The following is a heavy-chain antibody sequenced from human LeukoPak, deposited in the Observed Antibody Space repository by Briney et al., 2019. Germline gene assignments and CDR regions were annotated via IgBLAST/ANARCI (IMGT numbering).Heavy chain of an antibody. Sequence: GASVKVSCKASGYTFTSYDINWVRQATGQGLEWMGWMNPNSGNTGYAQKFQGRVTMTRNTSISTAYMELSSLRSEDTAVYYCARLGSGTIFGVVIGGYYFDYWGQGTLSPSPQ. D-gene: IGHD3-3*01. CDR1: GYTFTSYD. V-gene: IGHV1-8*01. CDR2: MNPNSGNT. J-gene: IGHJ4*02. CDR3: ARLGSGTIFGVVIGGYYFDY.